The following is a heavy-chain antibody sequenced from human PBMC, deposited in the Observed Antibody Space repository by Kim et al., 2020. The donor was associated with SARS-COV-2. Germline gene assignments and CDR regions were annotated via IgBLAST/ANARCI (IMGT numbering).Heavy chain of an antibody. D-gene: IGHD1-26*01. CDR3: ARDLQWELPKNWFDP. J-gene: IGHJ5*02. CDR1: GGTFSSYA. V-gene: IGHV1-69*06. Sequence: SVKVSCKASGGTFSSYAISWVRQAPGQGLEWMGGIIPIFGTANYAQKFQGRVTITADKSTSTAYMELSSLRSEDTAVYYCARDLQWELPKNWFDPWGQGTLVTVSS. CDR2: IIPIFGTA.